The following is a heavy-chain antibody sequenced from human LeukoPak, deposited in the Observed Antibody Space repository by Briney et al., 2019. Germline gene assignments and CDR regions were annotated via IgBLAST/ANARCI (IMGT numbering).Heavy chain of an antibody. D-gene: IGHD3-9*01. V-gene: IGHV1-18*01. CDR2: ISSYNGNT. J-gene: IGHJ4*02. CDR3: ARGSFPSDDILTGPFDN. Sequence: ASVKVSCKASGYTFTSYGISWVRQAPGQGLEWMGWISSYNGNTNYAQKLEGRATMTTDTSTSTAYMELRSLRSDDTAVYYCARGSFPSDDILTGPFDNWGQGTLVTVSS. CDR1: GYTFTSYG.